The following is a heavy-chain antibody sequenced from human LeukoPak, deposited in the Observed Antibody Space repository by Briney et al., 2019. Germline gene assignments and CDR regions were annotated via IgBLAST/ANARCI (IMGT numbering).Heavy chain of an antibody. CDR1: GFSLSTSGVG. D-gene: IGHD3-9*01. V-gene: IGHV2-5*02. CDR2: IYWDDDK. CDR3: AHARTYYDILTGYYTGYNWFDP. J-gene: IGHJ5*02. Sequence: SGPTQVNPTQTLTLTCTFSGFSLSTSGVGVGWIRQPPGKALEWLALIYWDDDKRYSPSLKSRLTITKDTSKNQVVLTMTNMDPVDTSTYYCAHARTYYDILTGYYTGYNWFDPWGQGTLVTVSS.